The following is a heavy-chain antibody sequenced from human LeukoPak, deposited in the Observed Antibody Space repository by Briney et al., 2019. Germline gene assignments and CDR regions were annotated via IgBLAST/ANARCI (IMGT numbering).Heavy chain of an antibody. V-gene: IGHV1-69*01. CDR2: IIPIFGTA. Sequence: SVKVSCKASGGTFISYAISWVRQAPGQGLEWMGGIIPIFGTANYAQKFQGRVTITADESTSTAYMELSSLRSEDTAVYYCAVLGRFGVTAHYYYYGMDVWGQGTTVTVSS. CDR1: GGTFISYA. D-gene: IGHD2-21*02. J-gene: IGHJ6*02. CDR3: AVLGRFGVTAHYYYYGMDV.